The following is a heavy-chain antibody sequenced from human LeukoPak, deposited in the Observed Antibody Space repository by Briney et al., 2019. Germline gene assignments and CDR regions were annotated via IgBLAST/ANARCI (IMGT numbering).Heavy chain of an antibody. J-gene: IGHJ6*02. D-gene: IGHD2/OR15-2a*01. CDR3: ATWAFYHNLDV. CDR2: IKADGSGT. Sequence: GGSLRLSCAASGFNIGPYAMYWVRQGPGRGLEWVSVIKADGSGTFYSDSVRGRFTTTRDNSKNSLYLQMSSLTSDDTALYYCATWAFYHNLDVWGQGTTVAVSS. V-gene: IGHV3-43*02. CDR1: GFNIGPYA.